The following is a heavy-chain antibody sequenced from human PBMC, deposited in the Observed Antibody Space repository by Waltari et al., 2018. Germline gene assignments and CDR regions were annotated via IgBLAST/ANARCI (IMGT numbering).Heavy chain of an antibody. D-gene: IGHD1-26*01. J-gene: IGHJ4*02. V-gene: IGHV1-2*02. Sequence: QVQLVPSGTEVQTPGASVTVSCKASGYSFTDYHLHWVRQTPGQGFEWLGWINPKNGDTGYAQNFLGRVTMTRDTSINTVYMDLSGLRSDDTAVFYCARDPGPIVGAPDYWGQGTLVTVSS. CDR3: ARDPGPIVGAPDY. CDR2: INPKNGDT. CDR1: GYSFTDYH.